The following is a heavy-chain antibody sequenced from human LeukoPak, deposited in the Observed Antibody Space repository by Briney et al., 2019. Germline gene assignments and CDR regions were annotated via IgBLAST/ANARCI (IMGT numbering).Heavy chain of an antibody. V-gene: IGHV1-24*01. Sequence: ASVKVSCKVSGYTLTELSMHWVRQAPGKGLEWMGGFDPEDGETIYAQKFQGRVTMTEDTSTDTAHMELSSLRSEDTAVYYCATAVGIAAAGSGWFDPWGQGTLVTVSS. CDR2: FDPEDGET. D-gene: IGHD6-13*01. CDR3: ATAVGIAAAGSGWFDP. CDR1: GYTLTELS. J-gene: IGHJ5*02.